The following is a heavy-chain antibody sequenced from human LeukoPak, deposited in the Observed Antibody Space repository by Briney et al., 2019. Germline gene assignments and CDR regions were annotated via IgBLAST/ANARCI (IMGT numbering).Heavy chain of an antibody. J-gene: IGHJ2*01. CDR3: ATSPKLGIGEFRNFDL. V-gene: IGHV1-18*01. CDR2: ISAYNGNT. D-gene: IGHD7-27*01. Sequence: ASVKVSCKASGYTFTSYGISWVRQAPGQGLEWMGWISAYNGNTIYAQKFQGRVTMTEDTSTDTAYMELSSLRSEDTAVYCCATSPKLGIGEFRNFDLWGRGTLVTVSS. CDR1: GYTFTSYG.